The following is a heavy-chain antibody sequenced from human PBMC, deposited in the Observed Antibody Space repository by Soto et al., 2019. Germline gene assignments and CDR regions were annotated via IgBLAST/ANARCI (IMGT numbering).Heavy chain of an antibody. CDR3: ARDVSTGRGDFFES. J-gene: IGHJ4*02. CDR2: MYASGGS. V-gene: IGHV4-4*07. Sequence: QVHLQESGPGLAKPSETLSLTCTISGASMNNYYWSWIRQSAGGRWEWIGRMYASGGSNYNPALNGRAILSVDMSTIQFSLTLAAVTAADTAVYFCARDVSTGRGDFFESWGQGTLVTVSS. CDR1: GASMNNYY. D-gene: IGHD1-1*01.